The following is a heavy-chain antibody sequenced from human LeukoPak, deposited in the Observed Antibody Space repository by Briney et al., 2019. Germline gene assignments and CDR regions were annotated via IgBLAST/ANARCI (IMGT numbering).Heavy chain of an antibody. V-gene: IGHV7-4-1*01. CDR2: INTNTGNP. CDR1: GYTFTSYA. D-gene: IGHD6-13*01. CDR3: ARDKRIAAAGRPLGGWFDP. Sequence: VDSVKVSCKASGYTFTSYAMNWVRQAPGQGLEWMGWINTNTGNPTYAQGFTGRFVFSLDTSVSTAYLQICSLKAEDTAVYYCARDKRIAAAGRPLGGWFDPWGQGTLVTVSS. J-gene: IGHJ5*02.